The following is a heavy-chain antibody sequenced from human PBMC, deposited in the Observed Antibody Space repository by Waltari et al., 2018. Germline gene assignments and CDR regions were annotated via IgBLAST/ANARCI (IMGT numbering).Heavy chain of an antibody. D-gene: IGHD3-9*01. V-gene: IGHV1-69*13. J-gene: IGHJ6*02. CDR2: IIPIFGTA. Sequence: QVQLVQSGAEVKKPGSSVKVSCKASGGTFSSYASSWVRQAAGQGREWMGGIIPIFGTANYAQKFQGRVTITADESTSTAYMELSSLRSEDTAVYYCASGRGGLVAGRDHYYGMDVWGQGTTVTVSS. CDR1: GGTFSSYA. CDR3: ASGRGGLVAGRDHYYGMDV.